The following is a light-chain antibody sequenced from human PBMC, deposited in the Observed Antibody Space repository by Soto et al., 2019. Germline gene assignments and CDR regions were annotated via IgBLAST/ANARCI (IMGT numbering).Light chain of an antibody. CDR1: STNIGSNY. Sequence: QSVLTQPPSASGTPGQRVTTSCSGSSTNIGSNYVYWYQQVPGTAPKLLIYSNNQRPSGVPDRFSASKSGTSASLAISGLRSEDEAAFYCATWDDSLNNPVFGGGTKLTVL. J-gene: IGLJ3*02. CDR2: SNN. V-gene: IGLV1-47*02. CDR3: ATWDDSLNNPV.